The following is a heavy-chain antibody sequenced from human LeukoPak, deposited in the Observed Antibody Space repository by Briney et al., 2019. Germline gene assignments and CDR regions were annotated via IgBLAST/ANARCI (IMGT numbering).Heavy chain of an antibody. J-gene: IGHJ4*02. Sequence: GGSLRLSCAASGFTFSIYAMYWVRQAPGKGLEWVAVISYDGSNKYHADSVKGRFIISRDNSKNTLYLQMNSLRAEDTAVYFCARNPATPSGNYPDYWGRGTLVTVSS. D-gene: IGHD3-3*01. CDR3: ARNPATPSGNYPDY. CDR1: GFTFSIYA. V-gene: IGHV3-30-3*01. CDR2: ISYDGSNK.